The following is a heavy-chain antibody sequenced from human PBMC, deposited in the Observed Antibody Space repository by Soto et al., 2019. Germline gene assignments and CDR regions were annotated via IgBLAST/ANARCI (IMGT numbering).Heavy chain of an antibody. J-gene: IGHJ4*02. Sequence: EVQRVESGGGLIQPGGSLRLSCAVSGFNVRANYMSWVRQAPGKGLEWGSVIYSGGTTYYADSMKGRFIISRDISKHTLYLQMNILRAEDTAVYYCHGYGYWGQGTLVTVSS. V-gene: IGHV3-53*01. CDR3: HGYGY. CDR2: IYSGGTT. CDR1: GFNVRANY. D-gene: IGHD5-12*01.